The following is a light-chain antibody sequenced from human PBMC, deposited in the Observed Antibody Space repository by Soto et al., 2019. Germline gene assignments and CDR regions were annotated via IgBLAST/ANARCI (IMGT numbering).Light chain of an antibody. CDR3: QQYGGSPPWT. CDR1: QSVSSNF. CDR2: DAS. J-gene: IGKJ1*01. V-gene: IGKV3-20*01. Sequence: EIRLTQSPRNLSLSPGERSTLSCSSSQSVSSNFLAWYQQKRGHAPRLLIYDASNRATGIPARFSGSGSETDFTLTISRLEPEDFAVYYCQQYGGSPPWTFGQGTKVDI.